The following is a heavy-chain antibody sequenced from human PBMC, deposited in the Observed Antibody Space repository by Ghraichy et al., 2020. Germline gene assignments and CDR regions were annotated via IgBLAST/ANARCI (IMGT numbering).Heavy chain of an antibody. V-gene: IGHV4-31*03. CDR2: IYHNGQT. Sequence: SQTLSLTCTVSGGSISSGGNYWSWIRQHSGKGLESIGYIYHNGQTYSNPSLKSRVTLSIDTSKNHFSLNLSSVTAAATAVYYCARGPHPTAPFYSWGQGTLVPVSS. CDR3: ARGPHPTAPFYS. CDR1: GGSISSGGNY. J-gene: IGHJ4*02.